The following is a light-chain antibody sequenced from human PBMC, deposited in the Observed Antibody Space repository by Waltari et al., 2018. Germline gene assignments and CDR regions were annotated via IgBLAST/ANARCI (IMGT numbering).Light chain of an antibody. V-gene: IGLV3-1*01. CDR3: QAWDISTDVV. CDR2: QNR. J-gene: IGLJ2*01. Sequence: SYEVTQPPSVSVSPGQTANITCSGDKLGDKYACWYQKKPGQSPVMVIYQNRKRPSGIPERVSGSNSGNTATLTSSGTQAMDEADYYCQAWDISTDVVFGGGTKLTVL. CDR1: KLGDKY.